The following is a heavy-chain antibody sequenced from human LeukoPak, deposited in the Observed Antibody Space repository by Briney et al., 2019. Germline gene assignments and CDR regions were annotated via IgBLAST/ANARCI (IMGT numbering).Heavy chain of an antibody. CDR3: ARDRGGSGYFDY. D-gene: IGHD3-10*01. CDR1: GGSISSYY. V-gene: IGHV4-59*01. Sequence: SETLSLTRTVSGGSISSYYWSWIRQPPGKGLEWIGYIYYSGSTNYNPSLKSRVTISVDTSKNQFSLKLSSVTAADTAVYYCARDRGGSGYFDYWGQGTLVTVSS. CDR2: IYYSGST. J-gene: IGHJ4*02.